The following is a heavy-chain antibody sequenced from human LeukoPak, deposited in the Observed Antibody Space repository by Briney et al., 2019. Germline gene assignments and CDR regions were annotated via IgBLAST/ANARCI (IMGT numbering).Heavy chain of an antibody. Sequence: PGGSLRLSCAASGFTFDDYAMHWVRQAPGKGLEWVSGISWNSGSIGYADSVKGRFTISRDNAKNSLYLQMNSLRAEDTAVYYCARDQVGYYDSSGYPDYWGQGTLVTVSS. CDR2: ISWNSGSI. D-gene: IGHD3-22*01. J-gene: IGHJ4*02. CDR3: ARDQVGYYDSSGYPDY. CDR1: GFTFDDYA. V-gene: IGHV3-9*01.